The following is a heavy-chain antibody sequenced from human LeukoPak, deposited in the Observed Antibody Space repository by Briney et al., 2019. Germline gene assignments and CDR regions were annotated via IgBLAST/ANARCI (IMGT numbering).Heavy chain of an antibody. V-gene: IGHV4-59*08. CDR3: ARLSIAVAGSYLFDY. CDR1: GGSISSYY. J-gene: IGHJ4*02. CDR2: IYYSGST. D-gene: IGHD6-19*01. Sequence: PSETLSHTCAVSGGSISSYYWSWIRQPPGKGLEWIGYIYYSGSTNYNPSLKSRVTISVDTSKNQFSLKLSSVTAADTAVYYCARLSIAVAGSYLFDYWGQGTLVTVSS.